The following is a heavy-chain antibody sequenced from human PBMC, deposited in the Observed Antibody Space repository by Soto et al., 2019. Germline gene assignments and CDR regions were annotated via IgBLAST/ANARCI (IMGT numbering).Heavy chain of an antibody. CDR1: GGTLSSFINYP. J-gene: IGHJ4*03. V-gene: IGHV1-69*06. Sequence: SVKVSCKASGGTLSSFINYPINWVRQAPGQGLEWMGGIVPNVGTVNYAQKFRGRVTVTADKSTGTAYMELSSLRSEDTALYYCARRDTSGFLRYFDNWGQGTLVTVSS. D-gene: IGHD3-3*01. CDR3: ARRDTSGFLRYFDN. CDR2: IVPNVGTV.